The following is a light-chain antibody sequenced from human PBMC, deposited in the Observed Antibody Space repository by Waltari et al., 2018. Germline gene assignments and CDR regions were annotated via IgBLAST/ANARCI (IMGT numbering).Light chain of an antibody. V-gene: IGLV1-44*01. CDR3: AAWDDSLNGHWV. CDR2: RSD. Sequence: QSVLTQPPSASGTPGQRVTISCSGSTSNIGSNLVNWYQQLPGKAPKLLIYRSDQRPPGVPDRFPGSKSGTSASLAISGLQSEDEADYHCAAWDDSLNGHWVFGGGTKVTVL. CDR1: TSNIGSNL. J-gene: IGLJ3*02.